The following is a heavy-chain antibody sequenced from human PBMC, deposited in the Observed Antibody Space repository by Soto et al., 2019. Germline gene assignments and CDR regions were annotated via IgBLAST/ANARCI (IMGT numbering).Heavy chain of an antibody. V-gene: IGHV4-31*03. D-gene: IGHD2-21*02. CDR1: GDSIGGVGY. J-gene: IGHJ5*02. CDR2: ISSSGST. Sequence: SETLSLTCTVSGDSIGGVGYWSWIRQFPGRGLEWIGCISSSGSTYYNPALNNRISLSLDTSQNQFSLKLLSVTAADTAIYYCARSGVTGIVIPSHWFDPWGQGTLATVSS. CDR3: ARSGVTGIVIPSHWFDP.